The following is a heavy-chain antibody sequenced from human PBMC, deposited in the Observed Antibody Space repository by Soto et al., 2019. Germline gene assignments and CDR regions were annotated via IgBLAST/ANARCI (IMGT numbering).Heavy chain of an antibody. V-gene: IGHV3-9*01. J-gene: IGHJ4*02. D-gene: IGHD6-13*01. Sequence: EVQLVESGGGLGQPGRSLRLSCAASGFTFDDYAMHWVRQAPGKGLEWVSGINWNSGSIGYADSVKGRFTISRDNAKNSLYLQMNSLRAEDTALYYCAKDKHPGSSSWGGNDYWGQGTLVTVSS. CDR2: INWNSGSI. CDR3: AKDKHPGSSSWGGNDY. CDR1: GFTFDDYA.